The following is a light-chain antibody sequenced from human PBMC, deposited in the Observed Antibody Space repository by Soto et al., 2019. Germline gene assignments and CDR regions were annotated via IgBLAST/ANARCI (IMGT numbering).Light chain of an antibody. V-gene: IGLV1-44*01. J-gene: IGLJ3*02. CDR2: INN. CDR3: AAWDDSVNGWV. Sequence: QSVLTQPPSASRAPGQWFTISCSGGSSNIAINTVNWYLQLPGTAPKLLIYINNQRPSGVSDRFSGSKSGTSASLAITGLQSEDEGDYYCAAWDDSVNGWVFGGGTKLTVL. CDR1: SSNIAINT.